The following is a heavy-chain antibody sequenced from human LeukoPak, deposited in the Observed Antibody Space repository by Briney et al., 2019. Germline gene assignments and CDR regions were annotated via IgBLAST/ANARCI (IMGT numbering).Heavy chain of an antibody. D-gene: IGHD2-2*01. V-gene: IGHV3-74*01. J-gene: IGHJ4*02. CDR3: TRDRPVVCSSTSCYPRFDY. CDR2: INSDGSST. CDR1: GFTFSSYW. Sequence: GKSLRLSCAASGFTFSSYWMHWVRQVPGKGIVWVSRINSDGSSTSYADSVKGRFTISRDNAKNTLYLQMNSLSAEDTAVYFCTRDRPVVCSSTSCYPRFDYWGQGTLVTVSS.